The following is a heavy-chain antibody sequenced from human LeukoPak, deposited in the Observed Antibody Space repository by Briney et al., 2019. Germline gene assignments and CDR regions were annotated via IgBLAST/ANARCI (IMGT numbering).Heavy chain of an antibody. CDR2: IWYDRSNK. V-gene: IGHV3-33*01. D-gene: IGHD3-22*01. Sequence: GGSLRLSCAASGFTFSSYGMHWVRQAPGKGLEWVAVIWYDRSNKYYADSVKGRFTISRDNSKNTLYLQMNSLRAEDTAVYYCASEGIYYYDSSGYSHFDYWGQGTLVTVSS. CDR3: ASEGIYYYDSSGYSHFDY. J-gene: IGHJ4*02. CDR1: GFTFSSYG.